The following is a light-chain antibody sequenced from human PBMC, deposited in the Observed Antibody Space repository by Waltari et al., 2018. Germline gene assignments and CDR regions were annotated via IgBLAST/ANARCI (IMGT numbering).Light chain of an antibody. Sequence: EIVLTQSPGTLSLSPGERATLSCRASQSVARTLAWYQQKPGQAPRLLIYDTSTRATGIPDRFSGSWFGTDFSLTISRLEPEDFAVYYCQKYGTLPATFGQGTKVEIK. CDR2: DTS. CDR3: QKYGTLPAT. J-gene: IGKJ1*01. CDR1: QSVART. V-gene: IGKV3-20*01.